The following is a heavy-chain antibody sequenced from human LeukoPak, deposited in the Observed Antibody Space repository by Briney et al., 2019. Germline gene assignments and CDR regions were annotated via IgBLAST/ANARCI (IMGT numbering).Heavy chain of an antibody. CDR2: ISSTSSTM. Sequence: GGSLRLSCAASGFTLSDYYMNWVRQAPGKGLECVSYISSTSSTMYYADSVKGRFTISRDNAKNSLYLQMNSLRDEDTAVYYCARESAYAFWYWGQGTLVAVSS. V-gene: IGHV3-48*02. J-gene: IGHJ4*02. CDR1: GFTLSDYY. D-gene: IGHD3-3*01. CDR3: ARESAYAFWY.